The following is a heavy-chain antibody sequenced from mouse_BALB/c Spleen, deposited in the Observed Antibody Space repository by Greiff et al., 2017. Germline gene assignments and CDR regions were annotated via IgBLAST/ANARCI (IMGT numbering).Heavy chain of an antibody. V-gene: IGHV1S137*01. CDR3: ARGGYGSSYPYYYAMDY. CDR2: ISTYYGDA. Sequence: QVQLKESGAELVRPGVSVKISCKGSGYTFTDYAMHWVKQSHAKSLEWIGVISTYYGDASYNQKFKGKATMTVDKSSSTAYMELARLTSEDSAIYYCARGGYGSSYPYYYAMDYWGQGTSVTVSS. J-gene: IGHJ4*01. D-gene: IGHD1-1*01. CDR1: GYTFTDYA.